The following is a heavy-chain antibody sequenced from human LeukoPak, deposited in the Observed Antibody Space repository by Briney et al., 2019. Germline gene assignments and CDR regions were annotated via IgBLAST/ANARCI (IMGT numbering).Heavy chain of an antibody. Sequence: ASVKVSCKASGYTFTSYAMHWVRQAPGQRLEWMRWINAGNGNTKYSQKFQGRVTITRDTSASTAYMELSSLRSEDTAVYYCARPHYDFWSGYYVWFDPWGQGTLVTVSS. D-gene: IGHD3-3*01. CDR2: INAGNGNT. J-gene: IGHJ5*02. CDR3: ARPHYDFWSGYYVWFDP. V-gene: IGHV1-3*01. CDR1: GYTFTSYA.